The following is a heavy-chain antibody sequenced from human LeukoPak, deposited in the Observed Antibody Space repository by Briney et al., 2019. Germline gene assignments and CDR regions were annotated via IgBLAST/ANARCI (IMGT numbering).Heavy chain of an antibody. Sequence: PSETLSLTCTVSGGSISSGGYYWSWIRQHPGKGLEWIGHIYYSGTTYYNPSLKSRLTISVDTSKNQFSLKLSSVTAADTAVYYCARGPRYRTSCYPIGGFGRCRGFDYWGQGTLVTVSS. D-gene: IGHD2-2*01. J-gene: IGHJ4*02. CDR2: IYYSGTT. CDR1: GGSISSGGYY. CDR3: ARGPRYRTSCYPIGGFGRCRGFDY. V-gene: IGHV4-31*03.